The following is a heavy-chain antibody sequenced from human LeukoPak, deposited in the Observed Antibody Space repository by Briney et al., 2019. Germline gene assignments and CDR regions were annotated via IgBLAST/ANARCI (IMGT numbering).Heavy chain of an antibody. CDR3: ARSYSSTLYARYYFDY. V-gene: IGHV4-39*01. D-gene: IGHD6-13*01. Sequence: SETPSLTCTVSGGSISSSSHYWGWIRQPPGKGLEWIGNIYYSGSTSYNPSLKSRVTISVDTSKNQFSLKLSSVTAADTAVYYCARSYSSTLYARYYFDYWGQGTLVTVSS. CDR1: GGSISSSSHY. J-gene: IGHJ4*02. CDR2: IYYSGST.